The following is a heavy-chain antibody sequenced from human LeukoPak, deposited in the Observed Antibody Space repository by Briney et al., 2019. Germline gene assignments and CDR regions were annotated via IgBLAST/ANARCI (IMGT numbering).Heavy chain of an antibody. CDR1: GFTFSSYD. J-gene: IGHJ4*02. CDR2: ISGSGGRT. Sequence: GGSLRLSCAASGFTFSSYDMSWVRQAPGKGLEWVSDISGSGGRTHYADSVKGRFTISRDNSKNTLYLQMSSLRAEDTAVYYCAKDRAYYDSSGLFDYWGQGTLVTVSS. CDR3: AKDRAYYDSSGLFDY. V-gene: IGHV3-23*01. D-gene: IGHD3-22*01.